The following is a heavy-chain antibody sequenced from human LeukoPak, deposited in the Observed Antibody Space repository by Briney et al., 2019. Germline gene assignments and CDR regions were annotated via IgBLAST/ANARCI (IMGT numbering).Heavy chain of an antibody. D-gene: IGHD3-10*01. CDR2: ISSNGGST. CDR1: GFTFSSYA. V-gene: IGHV3-64*01. CDR3: ARWAGVTAFDY. Sequence: PGGSLRLSCAASGFTFSSYAMHWVRQAPGKGLEYVSAISSNGGSTYYANSVKGRFTISRDNSKNTLYLQMGSLRAEDMAVYYCARWAGVTAFDYWGQGTLVTVSS. J-gene: IGHJ4*02.